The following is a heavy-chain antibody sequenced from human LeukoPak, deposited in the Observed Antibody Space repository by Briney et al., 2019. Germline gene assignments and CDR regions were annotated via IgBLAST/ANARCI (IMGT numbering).Heavy chain of an antibody. Sequence: PGGSLRLSCAASGFIFSSYGMHWVRQAPGKGLEWVAFIRYDGSNKYYADSVKGRFTISRDNSKNTLYLQMNSLRAEDTAVYYCAKDRGKVPAAIFDYWGQGTLVTVSS. CDR2: IRYDGSNK. V-gene: IGHV3-30*02. D-gene: IGHD2-2*01. CDR1: GFIFSSYG. CDR3: AKDRGKVPAAIFDY. J-gene: IGHJ4*02.